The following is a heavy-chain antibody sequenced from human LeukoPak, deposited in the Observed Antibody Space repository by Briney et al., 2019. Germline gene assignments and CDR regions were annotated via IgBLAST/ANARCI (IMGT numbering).Heavy chain of an antibody. D-gene: IGHD3/OR15-3a*01. Sequence: GGSLRLSCAASGFTFDDYGMSWVRQAPGKGLEWVSSISGSSTYIYYADSVRGRFTISRDNAKNSLYLQMNSLRAEDTALYYCVRGDWSFFDYWGQGTLVTVSS. CDR3: VRGDWSFFDY. CDR1: GFTFDDYG. CDR2: ISGSSTYI. V-gene: IGHV3-21*01. J-gene: IGHJ4*02.